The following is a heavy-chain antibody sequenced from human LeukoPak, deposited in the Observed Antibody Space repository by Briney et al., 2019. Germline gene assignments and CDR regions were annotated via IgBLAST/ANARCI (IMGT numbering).Heavy chain of an antibody. Sequence: PGGSLRLSCAASGFTFSSYGMDWVRQAPGKGLEWVAVISYDGSNKYYADSVKGRFTISRDNPKTTLCLQMNSLRAEDTAVYYCAKDRRVVVPAERYYYYHGMDLWGQGPTVTVSS. V-gene: IGHV3-30*18. D-gene: IGHD2-15*01. CDR3: AKDRRVVVPAERYYYYHGMDL. J-gene: IGHJ6*02. CDR2: ISYDGSNK. CDR1: GFTFSSYG.